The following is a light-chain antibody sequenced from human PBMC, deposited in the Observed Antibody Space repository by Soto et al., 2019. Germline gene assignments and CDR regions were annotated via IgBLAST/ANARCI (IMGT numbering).Light chain of an antibody. J-gene: IGKJ1*01. CDR1: QSVSSSY. CDR3: QQYVRSPPAWT. CDR2: DAS. V-gene: IGKV3-20*01. Sequence: ETVLTQSPGTLSLSPGERATLSCRASQSVSSSYLAWYQQKPGQAPRLLIYDASSRATGIPDRFSGSGSGTDFTPTISRLEPEDFAVYYCQQYVRSPPAWTFGQGTKVEIK.